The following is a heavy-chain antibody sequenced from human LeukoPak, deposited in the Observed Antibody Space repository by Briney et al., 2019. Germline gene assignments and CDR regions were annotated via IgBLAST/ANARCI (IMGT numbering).Heavy chain of an antibody. CDR2: ISAYNGNT. Sequence: ASVKVSCKASGYTFTRYGISWVRQAPGQGLEWMGWISAYNGNTNYAQKLQGRVTMTTDTSTSTAYMELRSLRAYDTAMYYCARVLGVVPAALDYWGQGTLVTVAS. V-gene: IGHV1-18*01. D-gene: IGHD2-2*01. CDR3: ARVLGVVPAALDY. CDR1: GYTFTRYG. J-gene: IGHJ4*02.